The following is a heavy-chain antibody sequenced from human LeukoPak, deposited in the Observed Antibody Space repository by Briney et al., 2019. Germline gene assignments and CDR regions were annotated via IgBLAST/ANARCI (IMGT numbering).Heavy chain of an antibody. J-gene: IGHJ3*02. D-gene: IGHD3-22*01. CDR1: GFTFNTYA. CDR3: ARDSRGYRVGAFDI. V-gene: IGHV3-30*04. Sequence: PGRSLRLSCAASGFTFNTYAMHWVRQAPGKGLEWVAVISYDGRNEYYADSVKGRFSISRDNSKNTLYVQMNSLRAEDTAVYYCARDSRGYRVGAFDIWGQGTIVTVSS. CDR2: ISYDGRNE.